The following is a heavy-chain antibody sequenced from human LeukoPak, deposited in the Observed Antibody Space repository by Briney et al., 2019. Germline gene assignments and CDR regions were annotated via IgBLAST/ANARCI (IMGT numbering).Heavy chain of an antibody. V-gene: IGHV3-7*01. CDR1: GGSISSSSYY. D-gene: IGHD2/OR15-2a*01. CDR3: ARGPTRANSSDY. Sequence: ETLSLTCTVSGGSISSSSYYWGWIRQPPGKGLEWVAKIKQDGSEKYYVDSVKGRFTISRDNAKNSLYLQMNSLRAEDTAVYYCARGPTRANSSDYWGQGTLVTVSS. CDR2: IKQDGSEK. J-gene: IGHJ4*02.